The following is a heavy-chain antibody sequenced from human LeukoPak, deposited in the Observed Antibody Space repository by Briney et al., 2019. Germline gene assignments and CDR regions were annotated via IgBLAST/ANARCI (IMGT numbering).Heavy chain of an antibody. CDR2: IYNSGST. CDR3: ARENSNIWYLDY. V-gene: IGHV4-59*01. Sequence: PSETLSLTCTVSGGSISTYYWSWIRQPPGKGLEWIGYIYNSGSTNYNPSLKSRVTISVDTSKNQFSLKLSSVTAADTAVYYCARENSNIWYLDYWGQRTLVNVSS. J-gene: IGHJ4*02. CDR1: GGSISTYY. D-gene: IGHD6-13*01.